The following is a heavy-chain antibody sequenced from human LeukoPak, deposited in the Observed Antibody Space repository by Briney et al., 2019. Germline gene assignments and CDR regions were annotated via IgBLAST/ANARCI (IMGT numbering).Heavy chain of an antibody. J-gene: IGHJ4*02. D-gene: IGHD3-22*01. Sequence: GASVKVSCKASGYTFTGYYMHWVRQAPGQGLEWMGWINPNSGGTNYAQKFQGRVTMTRDTSISTAYMEPSRLRSDDTAVYYCARDASYYDSSGYWYWGQGTLVTVSS. V-gene: IGHV1-2*02. CDR2: INPNSGGT. CDR1: GYTFTGYY. CDR3: ARDASYYDSSGYWY.